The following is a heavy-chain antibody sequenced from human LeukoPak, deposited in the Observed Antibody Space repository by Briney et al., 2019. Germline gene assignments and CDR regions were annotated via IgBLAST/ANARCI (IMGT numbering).Heavy chain of an antibody. V-gene: IGHV3-23*01. CDR3: AKDRRFLEWLLIGSGFDY. Sequence: GGSLRLSCAASGFTFSSYAMSWVRQAPGKGLEWVSAISGSGGSTYYADSVKGRFTISRDNSKNTLYPQMNSLRAEDTAVYYCAKDRRFLEWLLIGSGFDYWGQGTLVTVSS. CDR2: ISGSGGST. D-gene: IGHD3-3*01. J-gene: IGHJ4*02. CDR1: GFTFSSYA.